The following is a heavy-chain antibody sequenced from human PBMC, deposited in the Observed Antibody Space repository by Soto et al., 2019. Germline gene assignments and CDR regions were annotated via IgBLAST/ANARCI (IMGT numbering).Heavy chain of an antibody. Sequence: SETLSLTCTVSGGSISSYYWSWIRQPPGKGLEWIGYIYYSGSTNYNPSLKSRVTISVDTSKNQFSLYLQMNSLKTEDTAVYYCTTGPNLRPLAAFDIWGQGTVVTGSS. CDR3: TTGPNLRPLAAFDI. CDR1: GGSISSYY. CDR2: IYYSGST. V-gene: IGHV4-59*12. J-gene: IGHJ3*02.